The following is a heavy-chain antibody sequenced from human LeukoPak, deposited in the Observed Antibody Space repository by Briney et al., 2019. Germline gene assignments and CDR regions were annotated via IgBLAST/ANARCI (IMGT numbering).Heavy chain of an antibody. Sequence: PGGSLRLSCAASGFTFSSYSKNWVRQAPGKGLEWVSSISSSSSYIYYADSVKGRFTISRDNAKNSLYLQMNSLRAEDTAVYYCAREGYGGNFPYYQFGMDVWGQGTTVTVSS. D-gene: IGHD4-23*01. CDR3: AREGYGGNFPYYQFGMDV. V-gene: IGHV3-21*01. CDR1: GFTFSSYS. CDR2: ISSSSSYI. J-gene: IGHJ6*02.